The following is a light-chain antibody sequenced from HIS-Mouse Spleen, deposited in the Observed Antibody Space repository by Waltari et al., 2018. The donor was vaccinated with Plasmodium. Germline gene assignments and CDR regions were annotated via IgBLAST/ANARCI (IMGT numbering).Light chain of an antibody. V-gene: IGLV3-10*01. Sequence: SYELTQPPSVSVSPGQPARITSAGDAFPKKYAYWYQQKSGQAPVLVIYEDSKRPSGIPERFSGSSSGTMATLTISGAQVEDEADYYCYSTDSSGNHRVFGGGTKLTVL. CDR2: EDS. CDR3: YSTDSSGNHRV. J-gene: IGLJ3*02. CDR1: AFPKKY.